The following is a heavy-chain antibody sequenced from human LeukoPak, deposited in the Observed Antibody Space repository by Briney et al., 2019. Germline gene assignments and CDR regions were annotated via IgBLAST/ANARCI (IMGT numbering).Heavy chain of an antibody. V-gene: IGHV1-46*01. J-gene: IGHJ6*02. CDR2: INPSGGST. D-gene: IGHD3-22*01. Sequence: ASVTVSCTASGYTFTSYYMHWVRQAPGQGLEWMGIINPSGGSTSYAQKFQGRVTITADESTSTAYMELSSLRSEDTAVYYCARVKRDLYYYDSSGPLDYYGMDVWGQGTTVTVSS. CDR1: GYTFTSYY. CDR3: ARVKRDLYYYDSSGPLDYYGMDV.